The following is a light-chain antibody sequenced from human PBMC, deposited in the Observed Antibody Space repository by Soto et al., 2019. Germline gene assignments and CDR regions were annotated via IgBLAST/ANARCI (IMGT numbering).Light chain of an antibody. CDR1: QSVSSSY. Sequence: EIVLTQSPGTLSLSPGERATLSCRASQSVSSSYLAWYQQKPGQAPRLLIYGAFSRATGIPDRFSGRGSGTDFTLTSSSLEPEDFAVYFCQQYRNSHLTCGGGTKG. CDR2: GAF. CDR3: QQYRNSHLT. V-gene: IGKV3-20*01. J-gene: IGKJ4*01.